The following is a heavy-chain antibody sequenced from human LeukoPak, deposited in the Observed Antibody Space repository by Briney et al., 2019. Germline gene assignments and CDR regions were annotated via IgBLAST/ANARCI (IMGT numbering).Heavy chain of an antibody. D-gene: IGHD3-3*01. Sequence: SETLSLTCTVSGGSISSSSYYWGWIRQPPGKGLEWIGSIYYSGSTYYNPSLKSRVTISVDTSKNQFSLKLSSVTAADTAVYYCARKALLGDFLEWFQSNYYYYMDVWGKGTTVTVSS. J-gene: IGHJ6*03. CDR2: IYYSGST. CDR3: ARKALLGDFLEWFQSNYYYYMDV. V-gene: IGHV4-39*01. CDR1: GGSISSSSYY.